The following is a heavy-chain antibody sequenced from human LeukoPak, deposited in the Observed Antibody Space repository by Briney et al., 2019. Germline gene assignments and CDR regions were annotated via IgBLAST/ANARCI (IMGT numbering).Heavy chain of an antibody. CDR2: IYYSGST. V-gene: IGHV4-59*01. Sequence: SETLSLTCTVSGGSISSYYWSWIRQPPGKGLEWIGYIYYSGSTNYNPSLKGRVTISVDTSKNQFSLKLSSVTAADPAVYYCARMLADTAMVNWFDPWGQGTLVTASS. CDR3: ARMLADTAMVNWFDP. J-gene: IGHJ5*02. CDR1: GGSISSYY. D-gene: IGHD5-18*01.